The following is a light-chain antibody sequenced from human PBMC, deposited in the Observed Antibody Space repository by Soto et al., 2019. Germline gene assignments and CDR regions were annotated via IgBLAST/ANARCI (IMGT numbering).Light chain of an antibody. V-gene: IGLV2-14*03. J-gene: IGLJ1*01. CDR2: HVT. Sequence: QSVLTQPASVSGSPGQSITISCTGTSSDIGHYDYVSWYQQHPGKAPKLTIYHVTYRPLGVSNRYSGSKSGNSASLTISGLQADDEADYYCCSLTTSHTYVFGSGTKVTVL. CDR1: SSDIGHYDY. CDR3: CSLTTSHTYV.